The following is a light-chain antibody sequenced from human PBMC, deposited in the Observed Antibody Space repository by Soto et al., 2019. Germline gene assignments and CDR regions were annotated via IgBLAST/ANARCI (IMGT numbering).Light chain of an antibody. Sequence: EIVLTHSPATLSLSPGERATLYCRASQSVSSYLAWYQQKPGQAPRLLIYDASNRATGIPARFSGSGSGTDFTLTISSLEPEDFAVYYCQQRSNWPWTFGQGTKVELK. CDR1: QSVSSY. CDR3: QQRSNWPWT. J-gene: IGKJ1*01. V-gene: IGKV3-11*01. CDR2: DAS.